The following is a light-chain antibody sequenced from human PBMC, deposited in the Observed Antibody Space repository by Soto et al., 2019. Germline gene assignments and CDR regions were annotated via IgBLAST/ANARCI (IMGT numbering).Light chain of an antibody. CDR3: KQYNTWPIT. CDR1: QSMGSN. J-gene: IGKJ5*01. V-gene: IGKV3D-15*01. CDR2: DAS. Sequence: EIVMTQSPASLSVSPGERATLSCRASQSMGSNLAWYQQKPGQAPRLLIYDASNRATGIPARFSGSGSGTDFTFTIRSLEPEDFAVYYCKQYNTWPITFGQGTRLEIK.